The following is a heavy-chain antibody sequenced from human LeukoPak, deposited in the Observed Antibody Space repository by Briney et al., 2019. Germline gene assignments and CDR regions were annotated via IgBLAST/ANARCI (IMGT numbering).Heavy chain of an antibody. CDR3: AREYYHDSSGYYEVVDY. V-gene: IGHV1-69*01. J-gene: IGHJ4*02. Sequence: GSSVKVSYKASGGTFSSYAISWARQAPGQGLEWMGGIIPIFGTANYAQKFQGRVTITADESTSTAYMELSSLRSEDTAVYYCAREYYHDSSGYYEVVDYWGQGTLVTVSS. CDR1: GGTFSSYA. D-gene: IGHD3-22*01. CDR2: IIPIFGTA.